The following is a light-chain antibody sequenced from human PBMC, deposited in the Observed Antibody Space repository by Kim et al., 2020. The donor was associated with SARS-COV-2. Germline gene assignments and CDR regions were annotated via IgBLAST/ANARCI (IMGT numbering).Light chain of an antibody. CDR3: QQYNNMPIT. J-gene: IGKJ3*01. CDR2: DAS. V-gene: IGKV1-33*01. CDR1: QDIGKY. Sequence: DIQMTQSPSSLSASVGDRVTITCQADQDIGKYLNWYRQKPGKAPSLLIYDASNLKAGVPSKFSGSGSGTYFTLTISSVQPEDVGTYFCQQYNNMPITFGPGTKVDIK.